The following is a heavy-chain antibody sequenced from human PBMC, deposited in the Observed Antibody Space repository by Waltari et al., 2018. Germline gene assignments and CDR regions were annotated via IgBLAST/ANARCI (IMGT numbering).Heavy chain of an antibody. CDR1: GGTFSSYA. V-gene: IGHV1-69*13. Sequence: QVQLVQSGAEVKKPGSSVKVSCKASGGTFSSYAISWVRQAPGKGLEWMGGIIPIFGTANYAQKFQGRVTITADESTSTAYMELSSLRSEDTAVYYCAREKSRGTGTEAYYYYGMDVWGQGTTVTVSS. CDR2: IIPIFGTA. J-gene: IGHJ6*02. D-gene: IGHD1-7*01. CDR3: AREKSRGTGTEAYYYYGMDV.